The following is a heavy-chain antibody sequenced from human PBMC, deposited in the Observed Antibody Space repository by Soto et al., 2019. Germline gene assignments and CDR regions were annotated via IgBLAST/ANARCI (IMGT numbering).Heavy chain of an antibody. D-gene: IGHD6-19*01. J-gene: IGHJ4*02. CDR3: ARYPNPTGAGLAFDL. CDR1: GFTFSSYW. Sequence: EVQLVESGGGLVQPGGSLRLSCAASGFTFSSYWMSWVRQAPGKGLEWVAHTRQDGGQEYYVDSVKGRFTISRDNAKNSLYLQMNILRVEGTAVYYCARYPNPTGAGLAFDLWGQGTLVTVSS. CDR2: TRQDGGQE. V-gene: IGHV3-7*03.